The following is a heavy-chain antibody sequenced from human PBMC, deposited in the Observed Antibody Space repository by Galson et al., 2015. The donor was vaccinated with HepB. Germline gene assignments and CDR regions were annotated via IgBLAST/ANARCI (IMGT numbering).Heavy chain of an antibody. J-gene: IGHJ4*02. CDR1: GGSFSGYY. CDR2: INHSGST. Sequence: ETLSLTCAVYGGSFSGYYWSWIRQPPGKGLEWIGEINHSGSTNYNPSLKSRVTISVDTSKNQFSLKLSSVTAADTAVYYCARDRRDPYYYDSSGYVYWGQGTLVTVSS. CDR3: ARDRRDPYYYDSSGYVY. D-gene: IGHD3-22*01. V-gene: IGHV4-34*01.